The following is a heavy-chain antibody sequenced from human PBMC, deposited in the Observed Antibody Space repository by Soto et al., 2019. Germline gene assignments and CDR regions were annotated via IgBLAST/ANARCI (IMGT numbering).Heavy chain of an antibody. J-gene: IGHJ6*02. V-gene: IGHV3-73*01. Sequence: TFSGSAMHWVRQASGKGLEWVGRIRSKANSYATAYAASVKGRFTISRDDSKNTAYLQMNSLKTEDTAVYYCTSRHYDFWSGFGVYYGMDVWGQGTTVTVSS. D-gene: IGHD3-3*01. CDR3: TSRHYDFWSGFGVYYGMDV. CDR1: TFSGSA. CDR2: IRSKANSYAT.